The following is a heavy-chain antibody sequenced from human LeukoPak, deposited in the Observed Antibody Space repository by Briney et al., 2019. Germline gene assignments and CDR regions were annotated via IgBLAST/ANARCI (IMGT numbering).Heavy chain of an antibody. J-gene: IGHJ5*02. V-gene: IGHV3-7*01. CDR1: GGSFSGYY. Sequence: ETLSLTCAVYGGSFSGYYWSWIRQPPGKGLEWVANIKQDGSEKYYVDSVKGRFTISRDNAKNSLYLQMNSLRAEDTAVYYCARDGTYYYDSSGYYLGLDPWGQGTLVTVSS. D-gene: IGHD3-22*01. CDR2: IKQDGSEK. CDR3: ARDGTYYYDSSGYYLGLDP.